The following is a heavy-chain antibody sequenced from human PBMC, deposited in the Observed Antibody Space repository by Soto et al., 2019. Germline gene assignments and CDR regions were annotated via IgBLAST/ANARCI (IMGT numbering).Heavy chain of an antibody. D-gene: IGHD3-10*01. J-gene: IGHJ3*02. CDR2: IYYSGSP. CDR1: GSSISSGDYS. Sequence: QVQLQESGPGLVKPSQTLSLTCTVSGSSISSGDYSWNWIRPQPEKGLEWIGYIYYSGSPSYNPSLKSRVTISADTSKTQFSLRLSSLTAADTAVYYCARDKRVRGIIRFQAFDMWGQGTHVTVSS. V-gene: IGHV4-30-4*01. CDR3: ARDKRVRGIIRFQAFDM.